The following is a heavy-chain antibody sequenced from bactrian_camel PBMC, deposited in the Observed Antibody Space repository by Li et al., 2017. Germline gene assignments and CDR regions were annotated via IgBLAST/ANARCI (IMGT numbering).Heavy chain of an antibody. CDR2: IYRGSNVA. J-gene: IGHJ6*01. D-gene: IGHD1*01. Sequence: QLVESGGGLVQPGGSVRLSCSASGFTFSGYTMSWVRQAPGKGLEWVSAIYRGSNVADYADSVEGRFTISRDSAKNAVYLEMNNLTSEDTAVYFCAARRTGTMDWTRALRCGVQADFAYWGHGTQVTVS. CDR1: GFTFSGYT. CDR3: AARRTGTMDWTRALRCGVQADFAY. V-gene: IGHV3S40*01.